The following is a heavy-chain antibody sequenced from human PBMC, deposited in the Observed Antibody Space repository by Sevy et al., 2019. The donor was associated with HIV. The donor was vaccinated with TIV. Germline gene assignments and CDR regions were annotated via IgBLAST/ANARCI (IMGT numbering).Heavy chain of an antibody. CDR2: ISYDVNK. CDR3: ARAGRLRLGELSSGPDY. V-gene: IGHV3-30*03. J-gene: IGHJ4*02. Sequence: GGSLRLSCTASGFNFNTYGMHWVRQAPGKGLEWLAIISYDVNKYYADSVEGRFTISRDNSRNTLYLEMNSLKSEDTAVFHCARAGRLRLGELSSGPDYWGPGTLVTVSS. CDR1: GFNFNTYG. D-gene: IGHD3-16*02.